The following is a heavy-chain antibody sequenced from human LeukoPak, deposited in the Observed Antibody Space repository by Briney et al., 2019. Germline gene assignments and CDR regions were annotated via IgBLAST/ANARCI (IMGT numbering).Heavy chain of an antibody. CDR2: IDPTGLT. Sequence: SETLSLTCTVSGGSISSQYWSWIRQSPGKGLEWIGYIDPTGLTSYNPSLKSRVTISVDRSKNQFSLKLSSVTAADTAAYYCARGRGGYDTRGYYNSWLDPWGQGTLATVSS. D-gene: IGHD3-22*01. CDR3: ARGRGGYDTRGYYNSWLDP. J-gene: IGHJ5*02. V-gene: IGHV4-4*09. CDR1: GGSISSQY.